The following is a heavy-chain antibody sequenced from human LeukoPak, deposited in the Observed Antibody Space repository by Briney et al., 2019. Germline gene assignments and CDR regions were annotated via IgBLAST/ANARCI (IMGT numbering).Heavy chain of an antibody. CDR1: GGSFSGYY. D-gene: IGHD3-10*01. CDR3: ARVTYYYGSGMLDY. Sequence: ASETLSLTCAVYGGSFSGYYWSWIRQPPGKGLEWIGEINHSGSTNYNPSLKSRVTISVDTSKNQFSLKLSSVTAADTAVYYCARVTYYYGSGMLDYWGQGTLVTVSS. J-gene: IGHJ4*02. V-gene: IGHV4-34*01. CDR2: INHSGST.